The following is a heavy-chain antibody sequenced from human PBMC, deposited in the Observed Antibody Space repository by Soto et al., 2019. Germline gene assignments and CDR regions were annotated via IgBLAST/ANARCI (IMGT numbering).Heavy chain of an antibody. D-gene: IGHD4-17*01. J-gene: IGHJ5*02. CDR2: IIPIFGTA. V-gene: IGHV1-69*13. Sequence: GASVKVSCKASGGTFSSYAISWVRQAPGQGLEWMGGIIPIFGTANYAQKFQGRVTITADESTSTAYMELSSLRSEDTAVYYCARMGHGDPTNWFDPWGPGTLVTVSS. CDR3: ARMGHGDPTNWFDP. CDR1: GGTFSSYA.